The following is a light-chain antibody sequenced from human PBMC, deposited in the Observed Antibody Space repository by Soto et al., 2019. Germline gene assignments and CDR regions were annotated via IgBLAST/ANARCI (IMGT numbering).Light chain of an antibody. CDR2: SAT. J-gene: IGKJ1*01. V-gene: IGKV3-20*01. Sequence: EIVLTQSPGTLSLSPGERASLSCRASQSLDSTFIVWYQQKPGQAPRLLFSSATKRASGIPDRFRGSGSGTDCTLTINRREPEDFAVDYCQQSHRSPWTFGQGTTLEIK. CDR1: QSLDSTF. CDR3: QQSHRSPWT.